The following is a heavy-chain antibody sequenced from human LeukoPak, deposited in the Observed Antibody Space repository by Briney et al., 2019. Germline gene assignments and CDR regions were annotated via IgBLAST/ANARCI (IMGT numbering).Heavy chain of an antibody. CDR3: ARQGGSGSYTLTYYFDF. CDR2: IYPGDSDT. V-gene: IGHV5-51*01. D-gene: IGHD1-26*01. Sequence: YWIWIRQPPGKGLEWMGIIYPGDSDTRYSPSFQGQVTISADKSTNTAYLQWSSLKASDTAMYYCARQGGSGSYTLTYYFDFWGQGTLVTVSS. CDR1: YW. J-gene: IGHJ4*02.